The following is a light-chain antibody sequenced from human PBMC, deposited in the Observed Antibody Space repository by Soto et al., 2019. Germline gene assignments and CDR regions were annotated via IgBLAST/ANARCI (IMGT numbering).Light chain of an antibody. CDR1: RSISDN. CDR3: QQSYSTPG. CDR2: AAS. J-gene: IGKJ1*01. Sequence: DIQMTQSPSSLSASVGERVTITCRAIRSISDNLNWYQQKPGKAPKLLIYAASFLQSGVPSRFRGSGSGTDFTLTISSLQPEDFATYHCQQSYSTPGFGQGTKVDIK. V-gene: IGKV1-39*01.